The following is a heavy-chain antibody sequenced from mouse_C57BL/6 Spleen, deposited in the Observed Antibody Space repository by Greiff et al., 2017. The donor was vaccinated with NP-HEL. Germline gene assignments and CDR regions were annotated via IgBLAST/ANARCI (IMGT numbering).Heavy chain of an antibody. Sequence: EVHLVESGEGLVKPGGSLKLSCAASGFTFSSYAMSWVRQTPEKRLEWVAYISSGGDYIYYADTVKGRFTISRDNARNTLYLQMSSLKSEDTAMYYCTRGDYYYGSKGYFDYWGQGTTLTVSS. CDR3: TRGDYYYGSKGYFDY. J-gene: IGHJ2*01. D-gene: IGHD1-1*01. V-gene: IGHV5-9-1*02. CDR1: GFTFSSYA. CDR2: ISSGGDYI.